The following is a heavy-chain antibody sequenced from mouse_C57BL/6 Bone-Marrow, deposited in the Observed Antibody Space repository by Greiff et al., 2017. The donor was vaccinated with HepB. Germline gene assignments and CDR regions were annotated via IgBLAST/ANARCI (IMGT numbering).Heavy chain of an antibody. CDR1: GSTFPSYT. V-gene: IGHV1-4*01. CDR2: INPSSGYT. CDR3: ARSGLRRDY. J-gene: IGHJ2*01. Sequence: VQLQQSGADLARLGASVKMSCKASGSTFPSYTMHWVKQRPGQGLEWIGYINPSSGYTKYNEKFKDKATLTADKSSSTAYMQLSSLTSEDSAVYYCARSGLRRDYGGQGTTLTVSA. D-gene: IGHD2-4*01.